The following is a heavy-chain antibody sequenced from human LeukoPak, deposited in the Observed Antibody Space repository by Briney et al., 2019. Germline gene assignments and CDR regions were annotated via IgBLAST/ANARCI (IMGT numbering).Heavy chain of an antibody. CDR1: GGSISSYY. V-gene: IGHV4-59*08. CDR2: IYYSGST. Sequence: SETLPLTCTVSGGSISSYYWSWIRQPPGKGLEWIGYIYYSGSTKYNPSLRSRVTISADTSKNQCSLKLSSVTAADTAVYYCARHLRGEQQLSGFDYWGQGTPVTVSS. CDR3: ARHLRGEQQLSGFDY. J-gene: IGHJ4*02. D-gene: IGHD6-13*01.